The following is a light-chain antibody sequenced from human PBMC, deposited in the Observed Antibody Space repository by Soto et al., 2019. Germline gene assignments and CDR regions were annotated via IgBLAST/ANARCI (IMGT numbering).Light chain of an antibody. J-gene: IGKJ1*01. CDR1: QHISDW. V-gene: IGKV1-5*01. CDR2: DAS. CDR3: QQYDQFPWT. Sequence: DIQMTQSPSTLSASVGDRFTITFRASQHISDWLAWYQQKPGKGPKVLIYDASNLESGVPSRFSGSGSGTQFTLTISTLQPDDFATYYCQQYDQFPWTFGRGTKVDIK.